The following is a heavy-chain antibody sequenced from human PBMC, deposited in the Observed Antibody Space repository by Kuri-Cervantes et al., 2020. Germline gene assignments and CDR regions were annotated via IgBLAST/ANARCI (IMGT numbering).Heavy chain of an antibody. CDR3: ARETTYYYDSSGSYHRAYYLDY. Sequence: GESLKISCAASGFTFSSYTMNWVRQAPGKGLVWVSRISSDGSSFSHAGSVKGRFTISRENAKNSLYLQMNSLRAGDTAVYYCARETTYYYDSSGSYHRAYYLDYWGQGTLVTVSS. CDR2: ISSDGSSF. J-gene: IGHJ4*02. V-gene: IGHV3-74*01. CDR1: GFTFSSYT. D-gene: IGHD3-22*01.